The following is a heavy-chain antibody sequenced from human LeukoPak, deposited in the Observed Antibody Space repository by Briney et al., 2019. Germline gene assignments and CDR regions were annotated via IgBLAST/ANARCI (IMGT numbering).Heavy chain of an antibody. CDR3: ARVGDPPNYYYYYCMDV. CDR2: IYYSGST. J-gene: IGHJ6*03. CDR1: GGSISSYY. Sequence: PSETLSLTCTVSGGSISSYYWSWIRQPPGKGLEWIGYIYYSGSTNYNPSLKGRVTISVDTSKNQFSLKLSSVTAADTAVYYCARVGDPPNYYYYYCMDVWGKGTTVTVSS. V-gene: IGHV4-59*01. D-gene: IGHD3-10*01.